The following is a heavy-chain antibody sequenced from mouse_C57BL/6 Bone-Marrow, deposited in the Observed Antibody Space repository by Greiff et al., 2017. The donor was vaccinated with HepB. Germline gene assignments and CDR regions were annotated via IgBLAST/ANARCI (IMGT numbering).Heavy chain of an antibody. V-gene: IGHV3-6*01. CDR1: GYSITSGYY. CDR2: ISYDGSN. J-gene: IGHJ3*01. D-gene: IGHD2-1*01. Sequence: ESGPGLVKPSQSLSLTCSVTGYSITSGYYWNWIRQFPGNKLEWMGYISYDGSNNYNPSLKNRISITRDTSKNQFFLKLNSVTTEDTATYYCAKLIYYGNYPWFAYWGQGTLVTVSA. CDR3: AKLIYYGNYPWFAY.